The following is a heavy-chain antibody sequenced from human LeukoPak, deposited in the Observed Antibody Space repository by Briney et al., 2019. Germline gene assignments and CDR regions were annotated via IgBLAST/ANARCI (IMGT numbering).Heavy chain of an antibody. CDR1: GFIFKKYW. D-gene: IGHD4-17*01. CDR3: ARETPRRGETRDAYG. V-gene: IGHV3-7*01. J-gene: IGHJ4*02. Sequence: PGESLRLSCAASGFIFKKYWMNWVRQVPGKGLECLANIKEDGSETYYADSVKGRFTISRDNPKNLLFLQINSLRVEDTAVYYCARETPRRGETRDAYGWGQGTVAPVS. CDR2: IKEDGSET.